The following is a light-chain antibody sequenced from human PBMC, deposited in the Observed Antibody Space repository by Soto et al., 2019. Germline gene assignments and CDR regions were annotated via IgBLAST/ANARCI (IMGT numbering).Light chain of an antibody. J-gene: IGKJ4*01. CDR2: GAS. CDR3: QQYGSSPPVT. V-gene: IGKV3-20*01. Sequence: EIVLTQSPATLSLSPGERATLSCRASQSVSSYLAWYQQKPGQAPRLLIYGASSRATGIPDRFSGSGSGTDFTLTISRLEPEDFAVYYCQQYGSSPPVTFGGGTKWIS. CDR1: QSVSSY.